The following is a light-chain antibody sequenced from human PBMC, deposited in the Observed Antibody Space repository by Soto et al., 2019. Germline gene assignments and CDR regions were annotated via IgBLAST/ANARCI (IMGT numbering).Light chain of an antibody. V-gene: IGLV2-8*01. CDR1: SSDVGAYDY. CDR3: SSFAGSNNLPYV. CDR2: EIN. Sequence: QSVLTQPPSASGSPGQSVTISCTGTSSDVGAYDYVSWYQQHPGKAPKLMIYEINKRPSGVPDRFSGSKSGNTASLTVSGLQAEDEADYYCSSFAGSNNLPYVVGNGTKVTVL. J-gene: IGLJ1*01.